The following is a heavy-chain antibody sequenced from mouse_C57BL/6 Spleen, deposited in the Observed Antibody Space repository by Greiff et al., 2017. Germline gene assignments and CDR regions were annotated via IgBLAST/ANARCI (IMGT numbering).Heavy chain of an antibody. V-gene: IGHV5-6*02. CDR3: ARGAGTGYCDY. CDR2: ISSGGSYT. CDR1: GFTFSSYG. Sequence: DVKLVESGGDLVKPGGSLKLSCAASGFTFSSYGMSWVRQTPDKRLEWVATISSGGSYTYYPDSVKGRFTISRDNAKNTLYLQMSSLKSEDTAMYYCARGAGTGYCDYGGQGTTLTVSS. J-gene: IGHJ2*01. D-gene: IGHD3-3*01.